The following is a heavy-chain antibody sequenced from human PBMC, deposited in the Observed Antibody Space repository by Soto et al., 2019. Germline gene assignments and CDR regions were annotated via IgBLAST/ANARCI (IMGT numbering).Heavy chain of an antibody. CDR1: GFTFSSYG. V-gene: IGHV3-33*01. CDR3: ARFLLSRGGYYYYGMDV. J-gene: IGHJ6*02. Sequence: GGSLRLSCAASGFTFSSYGMHWVRQAPGKGLEWVAVIWYDGSNKYYADSVKGRFTISRDNSKNTLYLQMNSLRAEDTAVYYCARFLLSRGGYYYYGMDVWGQGTTVTVSS. D-gene: IGHD3-16*01. CDR2: IWYDGSNK.